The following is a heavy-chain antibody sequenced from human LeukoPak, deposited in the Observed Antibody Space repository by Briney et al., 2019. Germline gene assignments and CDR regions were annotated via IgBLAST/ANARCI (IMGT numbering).Heavy chain of an antibody. CDR2: INPSGGST. Sequence: GASVKVSCKASGYTFTSYYMHWVRQAPGQGLEWMGIINPSGGSTSYAQKFQGRVTMTRDTSISTAYMDLSRLRSDDTAVYYCARGGGGMVYAPVPLDYYGMDVWGQGTTVTVSS. J-gene: IGHJ6*02. CDR3: ARGGGGMVYAPVPLDYYGMDV. D-gene: IGHD2-8*01. V-gene: IGHV1-46*01. CDR1: GYTFTSYY.